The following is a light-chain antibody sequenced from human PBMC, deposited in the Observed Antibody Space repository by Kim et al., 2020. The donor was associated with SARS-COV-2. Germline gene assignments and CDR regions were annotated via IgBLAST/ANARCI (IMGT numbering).Light chain of an antibody. CDR1: SSNIGNNY. Sequence: QSVLTQPPSVSAAPGQKVTISCSGSSSNIGNNYVSWYQQLPGTAPKLLIYDNNNRPSGIPDRFSGSKSGTSATLRITGLQTGDEADYYCGTWDSSLSAGVFGGGTQLTVL. V-gene: IGLV1-51*01. CDR2: DNN. J-gene: IGLJ2*01. CDR3: GTWDSSLSAGV.